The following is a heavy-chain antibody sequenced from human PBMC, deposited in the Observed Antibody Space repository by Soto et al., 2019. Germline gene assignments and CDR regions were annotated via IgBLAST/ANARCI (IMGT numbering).Heavy chain of an antibody. Sequence: ASVKVSCKASGYPFSSYGISWVRQAPGQGLEWVAWISAYNGKRDTAEKFQGRVTMTLDTSTDTAHMELRDLTSADTAVYYCALHFSTQLAARLGVDCWGHGTLVTVSS. CDR1: GYPFSSYG. D-gene: IGHD6-6*01. J-gene: IGHJ4*01. CDR3: ALHFSTQLAARLGVDC. V-gene: IGHV1-18*01. CDR2: ISAYNGKR.